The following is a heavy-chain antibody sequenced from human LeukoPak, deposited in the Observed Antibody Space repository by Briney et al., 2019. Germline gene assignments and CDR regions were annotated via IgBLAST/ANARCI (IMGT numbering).Heavy chain of an antibody. Sequence: SVRVSCKASGLTFRTSAMQWVRQTRGQGLEWIGWTVLGSGDTNYAQSLKERVTITRDMSTSTAYMELSSLRSEDTAMYYCAAGFSNHGYIYWGQGTLVTVSS. V-gene: IGHV1-58*02. CDR2: TVLGSGDT. CDR3: AAGFSNHGYIY. J-gene: IGHJ4*02. CDR1: GLTFRTSA. D-gene: IGHD6-13*01.